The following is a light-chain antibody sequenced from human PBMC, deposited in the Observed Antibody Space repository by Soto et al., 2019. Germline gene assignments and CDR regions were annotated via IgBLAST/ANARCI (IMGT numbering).Light chain of an antibody. Sequence: GKATHLCRASQSVSSSQLAWYQQKPGQAPRLLIYGASSRATGIADMLRGSGYGTEFCRIGIRVEPDVSVWYVRQQYVSVVTFVGGTKVDIK. J-gene: IGKJ4*01. CDR3: QQYVSVVT. CDR2: GAS. V-gene: IGKV3-20*01. CDR1: QSVSSSQ.